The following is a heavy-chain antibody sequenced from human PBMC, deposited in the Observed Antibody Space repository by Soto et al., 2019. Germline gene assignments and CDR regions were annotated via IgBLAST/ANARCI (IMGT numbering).Heavy chain of an antibody. CDR1: GGTFSSYA. CDR2: IIPIFGTA. D-gene: IGHD2-21*02. CDR3: ARAYCGGDCYRNWFDP. J-gene: IGHJ5*02. V-gene: IGHV1-69*01. Sequence: QVQMVQSGAEVKKPGSSVTVSCKASGGTFSSYAISWVRQAPGQGLEWMGGIIPIFGTANYAQKFQGRVTITADEAKITAYMELISLRSEDTAMYYCARAYCGGDCYRNWFDPWGQGTLVTVSS.